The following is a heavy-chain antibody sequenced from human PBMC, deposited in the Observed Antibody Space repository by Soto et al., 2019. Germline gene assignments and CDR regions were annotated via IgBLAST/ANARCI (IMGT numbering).Heavy chain of an antibody. V-gene: IGHV4-30-4*01. D-gene: IGHD2-2*01. Sequence: SETLSLTCSVSGGSIISGDYYWMWIRQPPGKGLEWIGYIYYTGSTYYNPSLKSRLTISVDTSKNQFSLKLTSVTAADTAVYFCARYQKGPFDYWGQGTLVTVSS. CDR1: GGSIISGDYY. CDR2: IYYTGST. CDR3: ARYQKGPFDY. J-gene: IGHJ4*02.